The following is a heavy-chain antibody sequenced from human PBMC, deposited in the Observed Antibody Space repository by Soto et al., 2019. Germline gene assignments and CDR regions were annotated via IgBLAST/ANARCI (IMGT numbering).Heavy chain of an antibody. D-gene: IGHD3-10*01. Sequence: SETLSLTCPFSGFSISSYYWSWIRQPPGKGLEWIGYIYYSGSTNYNPSLKSRVTISVDTSKNQFSLKLSSVTAADTAVYYCARGVYYYGSGSYYISFGYYYYGMDIWGQGTTVTVSS. CDR3: ARGVYYYGSGSYYISFGYYYYGMDI. CDR1: GFSISSYY. CDR2: IYYSGST. J-gene: IGHJ6*02. V-gene: IGHV4-59*01.